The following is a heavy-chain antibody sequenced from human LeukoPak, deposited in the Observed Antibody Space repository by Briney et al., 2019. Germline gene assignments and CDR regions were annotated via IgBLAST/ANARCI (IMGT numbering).Heavy chain of an antibody. CDR3: ATGFWSGYFGPYYYYYGMDV. D-gene: IGHD3-3*01. CDR1: GYTFTSYY. Sequence: ASVKVSCKASGYTFTSYYMHWVRQAPGQGLEWMGLINPSGGSTSYAQKFQGRVTMTRDTSTSTVYMELSSLRSEDTAVYYCATGFWSGYFGPYYYYYGMDVWGQGTLVTVSS. V-gene: IGHV1-46*01. J-gene: IGHJ6*02. CDR2: INPSGGST.